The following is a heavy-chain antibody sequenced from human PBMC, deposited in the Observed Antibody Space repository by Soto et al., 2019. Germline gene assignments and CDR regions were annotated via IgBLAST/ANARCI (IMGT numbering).Heavy chain of an antibody. D-gene: IGHD3-22*01. Sequence: PSETLSLTCAVSGGSISSGGYSWSWIRQPPGKGLEWIGYIYHSGSTYYNPSLKSRVTISVDRSKNQFSLKLSSVTAADTAVYYCARGTYYYDSSGYAGLDYWGQGTLVTVSS. CDR2: IYHSGST. CDR3: ARGTYYYDSSGYAGLDY. CDR1: GGSISSGGYS. V-gene: IGHV4-30-2*01. J-gene: IGHJ4*02.